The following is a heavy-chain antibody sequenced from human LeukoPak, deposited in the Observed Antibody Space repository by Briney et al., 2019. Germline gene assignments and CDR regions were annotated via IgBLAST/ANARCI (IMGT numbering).Heavy chain of an antibody. D-gene: IGHD3-10*01. CDR1: GFTFSSYA. J-gene: IGHJ4*02. V-gene: IGHV3-23*01. Sequence: PGGSLRLSCAASGFTFSSYAMSWVRQAPGKGLEWVSAISGSGGSTYYADSVKGRFTISRDNSENTLFLQMNSLRAEDTAVYYCAKDSEFSYYGSGNTLFWGQGTLVTVSS. CDR3: AKDSEFSYYGSGNTLF. CDR2: ISGSGGST.